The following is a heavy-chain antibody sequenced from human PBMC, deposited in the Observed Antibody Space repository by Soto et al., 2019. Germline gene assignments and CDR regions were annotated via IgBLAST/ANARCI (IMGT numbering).Heavy chain of an antibody. CDR3: TLRYCSRTTCPPLNSYFYMDV. CDR1: GFTFSNYA. CDR2: ISGSGGTT. D-gene: IGHD2-2*01. Sequence: GGSLRLSCAASGFTFSNYAMTWVRQAPGKGLEWVSGISGSGGTTFYAGFAKGRFAISRDNSKNTLYLQMNSLRAEDTAVYYCTLRYCSRTTCPPLNSYFYMDVWGKGTTVTVSS. J-gene: IGHJ6*03. V-gene: IGHV3-23*01.